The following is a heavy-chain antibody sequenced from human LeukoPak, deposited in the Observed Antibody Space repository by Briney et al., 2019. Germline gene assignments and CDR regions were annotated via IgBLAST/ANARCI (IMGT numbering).Heavy chain of an antibody. CDR2: INHSAST. Sequence: PSETLSLTCTVSGGSISSSSYCWGWIRPPPGKGLEWIGEINHSASTNYNPSLKSRGTISVDTSKTQFSLKLSSVTAADTAVYYCARGLFAYSSSWGDYFDYWGQGTLVTVSS. CDR3: ARGLFAYSSSWGDYFDY. J-gene: IGHJ4*02. CDR1: GGSISSSSYC. V-gene: IGHV4-39*07. D-gene: IGHD6-13*01.